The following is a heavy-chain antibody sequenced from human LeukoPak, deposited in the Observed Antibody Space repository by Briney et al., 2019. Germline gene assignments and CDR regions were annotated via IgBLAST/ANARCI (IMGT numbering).Heavy chain of an antibody. CDR3: ARDRGVPAGGGDY. Sequence: ASVKVSCKASGYTFTGYYMHWVRQAPGQGLEWMGWINPNSGGTNYAQKLQGRVTMTTDTSTSTAYMELRSLRSDDTAVYYCARDRGVPAGGGDYWGQGTLVTVSS. V-gene: IGHV1-2*02. D-gene: IGHD2-2*01. CDR1: GYTFTGYY. J-gene: IGHJ4*02. CDR2: INPNSGGT.